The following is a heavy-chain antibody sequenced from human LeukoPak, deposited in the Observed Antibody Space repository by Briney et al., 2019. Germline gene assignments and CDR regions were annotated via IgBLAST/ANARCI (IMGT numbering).Heavy chain of an antibody. Sequence: SETLSLTCAVYGGSFSGYYWSWLRQPPGKGLEWIGEINHSGSTNYNPSLKSRVTISVDTSKNQFSLKLSSVTAADTAVYYCARGQHSYGYFNGFDYWGQGTLVTVSS. CDR2: INHSGST. J-gene: IGHJ4*02. CDR3: ARGQHSYGYFNGFDY. D-gene: IGHD5-18*01. V-gene: IGHV4-34*01. CDR1: GGSFSGYY.